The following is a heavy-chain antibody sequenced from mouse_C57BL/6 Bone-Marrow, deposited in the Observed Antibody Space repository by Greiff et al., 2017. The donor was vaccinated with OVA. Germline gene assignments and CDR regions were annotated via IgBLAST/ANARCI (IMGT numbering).Heavy chain of an antibody. CDR1: GYSITSDY. V-gene: IGHV3-8*01. Sequence: VQLQESGPGLVKPSQSLSLTCSVTGYSITSDYWNWIRKFPGNKLEYMGYISYSGSTSYNPSLKSRISIIRYTSKNQYYLPLHSVTTEDTATYYCARYEDYFDYWGQGTTLTVSS. CDR2: ISYSGST. CDR3: ARYEDYFDY. J-gene: IGHJ2*01.